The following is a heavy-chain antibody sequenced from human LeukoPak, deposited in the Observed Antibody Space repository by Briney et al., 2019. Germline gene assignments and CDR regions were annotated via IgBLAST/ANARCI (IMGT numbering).Heavy chain of an antibody. CDR3: ARGEVKGRPSGGYHDC. CDR1: GFTFSAYA. J-gene: IGHJ4*02. CDR2: FSDSGGST. V-gene: IGHV3-23*01. D-gene: IGHD2-2*01. Sequence: GGSLRLSCAASGFTFSAYAMRWVRQAPGRGLVWVSTFSDSGGSTYYADSVKVRFTISRDGSENTLYLQMNSLRADDTAVYYCARGEVKGRPSGGYHDCWGQGTLGTVSS.